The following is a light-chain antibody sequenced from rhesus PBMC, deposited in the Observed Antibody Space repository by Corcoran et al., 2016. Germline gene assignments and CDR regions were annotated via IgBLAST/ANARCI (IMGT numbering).Light chain of an antibody. V-gene: IGKV1-46*01. CDR3: QQYYSDPYS. CDR2: NAS. CDR1: QSFSSS. J-gene: IGKJ2*01. Sequence: DIQMTQSPSSLSASVGDTVTITCRASQSFSSSLAWYQQKPGKAPKLLSFNASSLQSGVPSRFSGSKAGTDFTLTISSLQPEDIASYYCQQYYSDPYSFGQGTKVEIK.